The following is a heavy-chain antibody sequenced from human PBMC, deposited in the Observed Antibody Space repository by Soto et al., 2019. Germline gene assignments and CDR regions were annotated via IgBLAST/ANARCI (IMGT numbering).Heavy chain of an antibody. D-gene: IGHD2-15*01. Sequence: SETLSVTCAVSDGSISTDNWWTLVRQPAGKGLEWIGEIYHSGSTNYNPSLKSRVTISVDKSKNQFSLKLTSVTAADTAVYYCARGTGYCRGGSCYTYFAPWGQGTLVTISS. V-gene: IGHV4-4*02. CDR2: IYHSGST. J-gene: IGHJ5*02. CDR3: ARGTGYCRGGSCYTYFAP. CDR1: DGSISTDNW.